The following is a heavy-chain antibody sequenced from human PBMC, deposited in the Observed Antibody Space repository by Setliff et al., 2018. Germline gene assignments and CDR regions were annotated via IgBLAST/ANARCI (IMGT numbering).Heavy chain of an antibody. D-gene: IGHD4-17*01. CDR2: INHSGGST. CDR1: GYTFTSYY. V-gene: IGHV1-46*03. CDR3: ARVQMAYGDYSGAFDI. Sequence: ASVKVSCKASGYTFTSYYMHWVRQAPGQGLEWMGIINHSGGSTSYAQKFQGRVTMTRDTSTSTVYMELSSLRSEDTAVYYCARVQMAYGDYSGAFDIWGQGTMVTVSS. J-gene: IGHJ3*02.